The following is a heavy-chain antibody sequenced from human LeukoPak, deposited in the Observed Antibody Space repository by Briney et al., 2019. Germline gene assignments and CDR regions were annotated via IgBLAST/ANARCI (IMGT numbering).Heavy chain of an antibody. J-gene: IGHJ3*02. Sequence: PGGSLRLSCAASGFTFSSYAMSWVRQAPGKGLEWVSAISGSGGSTYYADPVKGRFTISRDNSKNTLYLQMNSLRAEDTAVYYCAKPRVVAGLNDAFDIWGQGTMVTVSS. CDR1: GFTFSSYA. CDR3: AKPRVVAGLNDAFDI. CDR2: ISGSGGST. D-gene: IGHD2-15*01. V-gene: IGHV3-23*01.